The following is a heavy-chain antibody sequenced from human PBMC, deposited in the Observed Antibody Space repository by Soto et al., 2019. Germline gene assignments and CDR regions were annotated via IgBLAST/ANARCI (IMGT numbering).Heavy chain of an antibody. V-gene: IGHV4-59*02. CDR1: GDSVTNYV. Sequence: QVHLRESGPGLVKSSDPLSLTCPVSGDSVTNYVWSWMRQPPGKGLEWIGHMYHGGRTNYSPSLKRRVTMSLDSSKNQFSLNLSSVTAADTAVYFCARDPGYCTNGVCPIFDFWGQGVLVAVSS. CDR3: ARDPGYCTNGVCPIFDF. D-gene: IGHD2-8*01. CDR2: MYHGGRT. J-gene: IGHJ4*02.